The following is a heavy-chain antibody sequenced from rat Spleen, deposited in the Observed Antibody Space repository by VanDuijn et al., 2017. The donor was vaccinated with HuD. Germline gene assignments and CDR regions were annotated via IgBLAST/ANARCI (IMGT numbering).Heavy chain of an antibody. V-gene: IGHV5S13*01. Sequence: EVQLVESGGGLVQPGRSLRLSCAVSGFTFSNYGMAWVRQAPTKGLEWVASISTGGGNTYYRDSVKGRFTLSRDNAKSTLYLQMDSLRSEDTATYYCARETGYNSYFDYWGQGVMVTVSS. D-gene: IGHD1-4*01. CDR1: GFTFSNYG. J-gene: IGHJ2*01. CDR3: ARETGYNSYFDY. CDR2: ISTGGGNT.